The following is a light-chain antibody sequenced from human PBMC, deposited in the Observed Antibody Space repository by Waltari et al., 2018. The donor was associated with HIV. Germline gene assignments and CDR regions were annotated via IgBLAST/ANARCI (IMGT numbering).Light chain of an antibody. Sequence: QSALTQPASVSGSPGQSITISCTGTSRDIGAYNYVSCYQQHPGKAPKLIIYDVGTRHSGVSDRVAGSKSGNTASLTISCLQSEDEADYHCCAYAGPTGLSEVFGGGTKLTVL. J-gene: IGLJ2*01. CDR1: SRDIGAYNY. CDR3: CAYAGPTGLSEV. V-gene: IGLV2-23*02. CDR2: DVG.